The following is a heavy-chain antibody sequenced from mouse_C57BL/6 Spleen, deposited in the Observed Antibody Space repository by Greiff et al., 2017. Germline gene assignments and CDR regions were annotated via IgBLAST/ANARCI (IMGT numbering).Heavy chain of an antibody. CDR3: AECYDYDWYFEV. J-gene: IGHJ1*03. D-gene: IGHD2-4*01. CDR2: IYPGDGDT. V-gene: IGHV1-82*01. CDR1: GYAFSSSW. Sequence: QVQLQQSGPELVKPGASVKISCKASGYAFSSSWMNWVKQRPGKGLEWIGRIYPGDGDTNYNGKFKGKATLTADKSSSTAYMQLSSLTSEDSAVYFCAECYDYDWYFEVWGTGTTVTVSS.